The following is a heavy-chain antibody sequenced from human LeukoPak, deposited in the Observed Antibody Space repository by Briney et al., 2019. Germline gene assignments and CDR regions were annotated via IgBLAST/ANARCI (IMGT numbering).Heavy chain of an antibody. CDR2: IYTSGTT. J-gene: IGHJ4*02. D-gene: IGHD7-27*01. Sequence: SETLPLTCTASGCTIGGYPWSWIRQAPGKGLEWIGRIYTSGTTNYNSSLKSRVTMSADTSKNQFSLKLSPVTAADTAVYYCARDPGEWGQGTLVTVSS. V-gene: IGHV4-4*07. CDR1: GCTIGGYP. CDR3: ARDPGE.